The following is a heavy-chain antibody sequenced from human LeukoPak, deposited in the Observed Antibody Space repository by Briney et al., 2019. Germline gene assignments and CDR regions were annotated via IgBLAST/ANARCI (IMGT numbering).Heavy chain of an antibody. Sequence: GGSLRLSCAASGFTFSSYAMHWVRQAPGKGLEYVSAISSNGGSTYYANSVKGRFTISRDNSKNTLYLQMGSLRAEDMAVYYCXXGSWGKALYYYGMDVWGQGTTVTVSS. CDR3: XXGSWGKALYYYGMDV. CDR1: GFTFSSYA. J-gene: IGHJ6*02. V-gene: IGHV3-64*01. CDR2: ISSNGGST. D-gene: IGHD6-6*01.